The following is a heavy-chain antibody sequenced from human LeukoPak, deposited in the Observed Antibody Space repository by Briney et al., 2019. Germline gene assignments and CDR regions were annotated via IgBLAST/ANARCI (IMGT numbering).Heavy chain of an antibody. CDR2: IKHSGST. V-gene: IGHV4-34*01. J-gene: IGHJ5*02. CDR3: ARDSGTTGEVKFDP. Sequence: SETLSLTCADYGGSFCGYYWSWIRQPPGKGLEWIGEIKHSGSTNYNPPLKRRVTMAVDTAKTQFSLRLSSVTAADTAVYYCARDSGTTGEVKFDPWGQGTLVTVSA. CDR1: GGSFCGYY. D-gene: IGHD3-10*01.